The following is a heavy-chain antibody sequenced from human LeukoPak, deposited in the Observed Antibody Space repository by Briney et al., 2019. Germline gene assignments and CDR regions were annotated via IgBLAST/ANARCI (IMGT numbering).Heavy chain of an antibody. CDR2: IKQDGSEK. V-gene: IGHV3-7*01. CDR3: ARDMVTFRYYYYMDV. Sequence: GGSLRLSCAASRFTFSSYWLSWVRQAPGKGLEWVANIKQDGSEKYYVDSVKGRFTISRDNAKNSLYLQMNSLRAGDTAVYYCARDMVTFRYYYYMDVWGKGTTVTVSS. CDR1: RFTFSSYW. D-gene: IGHD5-18*01. J-gene: IGHJ6*03.